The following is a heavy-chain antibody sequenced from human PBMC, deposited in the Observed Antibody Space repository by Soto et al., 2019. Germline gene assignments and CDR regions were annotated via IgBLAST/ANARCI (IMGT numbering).Heavy chain of an antibody. CDR3: AREKDYYYGMDV. V-gene: IGHV3-33*01. J-gene: IGHJ6*02. CDR1: GFTFSSYG. Sequence: QVQLVESGGGVVQPGRSLRLSCAASGFTFSSYGMHWVRQAPGKGLEWVAVIWYDGSNKYYADSVKGRFTISRDNSKNTLYLQMNSLRAEDTAVYYCAREKDYYYGMDVCGQGTTVTVSS. CDR2: IWYDGSNK.